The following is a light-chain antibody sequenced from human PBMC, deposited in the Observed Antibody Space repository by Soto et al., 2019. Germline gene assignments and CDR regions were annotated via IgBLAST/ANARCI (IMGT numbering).Light chain of an antibody. CDR3: QQYGSSGT. CDR2: GAS. CDR1: QTVTNTY. Sequence: EIVLTQSPGTLSVSPGERATLSCRASQTVTNTYLAWYRQKPGQTPRLLIYGASSRATGIPDRFSGSGSGTDFTLTISRLEPEDFAVYYCQQYGSSGTFGQGTKVDIK. J-gene: IGKJ1*01. V-gene: IGKV3-20*01.